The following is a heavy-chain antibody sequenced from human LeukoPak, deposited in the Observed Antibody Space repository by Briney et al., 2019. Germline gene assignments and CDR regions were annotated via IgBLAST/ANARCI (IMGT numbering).Heavy chain of an antibody. CDR2: ISSSGSTI. Sequence: GGSLRLSCAASGFTFSDYYMSWIRQAPGKGLEWVSYISSSGSTIYYADSVKGRFTISRDNAKNSLYLQMNIMRSEETAVYYGARALPAANARVRGVTDDYWGQGTLVTVSS. CDR3: ARALPAANARVRGVTDDY. D-gene: IGHD3-10*01. CDR1: GFTFSDYY. V-gene: IGHV3-11*04. J-gene: IGHJ4*02.